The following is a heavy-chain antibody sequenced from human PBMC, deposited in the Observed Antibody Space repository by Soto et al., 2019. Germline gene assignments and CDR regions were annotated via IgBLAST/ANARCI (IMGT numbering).Heavy chain of an antibody. CDR1: GGSVGSGEYY. Sequence: QVQLQESGPGLVKPSQTLSLACTVSGGSVGSGEYYYSWIRQRPGKGLEWIGYIYDSGITNYTPYLKGRVTMSLDRSNNQVALKLISVPAADTAVYFCARDVAHGDTENVWGQGTMVTVSS. CDR2: IYDSGIT. D-gene: IGHD2-21*02. V-gene: IGHV4-30-4*01. J-gene: IGHJ3*01. CDR3: ARDVAHGDTENV.